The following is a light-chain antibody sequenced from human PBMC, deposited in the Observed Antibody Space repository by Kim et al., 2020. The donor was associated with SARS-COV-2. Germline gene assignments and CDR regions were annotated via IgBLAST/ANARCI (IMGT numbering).Light chain of an antibody. J-gene: IGKJ4*01. V-gene: IGKV3-15*01. Sequence: SVSPGERATLSCRASQSVSSNLAWYQQKPGQAPRLLIYCASTRATGIPARFSGSGSGTEFTLTISSLQSEDFAVYYCQQYNNWPLFGGGTKVDIK. CDR3: QQYNNWPL. CDR2: CAS. CDR1: QSVSSN.